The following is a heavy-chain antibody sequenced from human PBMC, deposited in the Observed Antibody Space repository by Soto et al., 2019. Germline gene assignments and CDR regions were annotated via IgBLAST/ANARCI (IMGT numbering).Heavy chain of an antibody. CDR3: ARVANEQWLAKQDAFDI. V-gene: IGHV3-7*05. CDR2: IKQDGSEK. Sequence: ESGGGLVQPGGSLRLSCAASGFTFSSYWMSWVRQAPGKGLEWVANIKQDGSEKYYVDSVKGRFTISRDNAKNSLYLQMNSLRAEDTAVYYCARVANEQWLAKQDAFDIWGQGTMVTVSS. D-gene: IGHD6-19*01. J-gene: IGHJ3*02. CDR1: GFTFSSYW.